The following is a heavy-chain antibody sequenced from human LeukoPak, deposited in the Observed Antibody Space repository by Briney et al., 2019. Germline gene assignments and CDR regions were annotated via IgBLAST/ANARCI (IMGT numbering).Heavy chain of an antibody. Sequence: GGSLRLSCAASGFTFSSYAMHWVRQAPGKGLEWVAVISYDGSNKYYADSVKGRFTISRDNSKNTLYLQMNSLRAEDTAVYYCARDNGDPVGATPHFDYWGQGTLATVSS. D-gene: IGHD1-26*01. CDR3: ARDNGDPVGATPHFDY. CDR2: ISYDGSNK. V-gene: IGHV3-30*04. CDR1: GFTFSSYA. J-gene: IGHJ4*02.